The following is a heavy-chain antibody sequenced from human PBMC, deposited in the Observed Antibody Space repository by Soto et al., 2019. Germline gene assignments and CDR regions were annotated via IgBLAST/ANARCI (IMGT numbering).Heavy chain of an antibody. J-gene: IGHJ5*02. Sequence: ASVKVSCKASGYTFTSYAMRWVRQAPGQRLEWMGWINAGNGNTKYSQKFQGRVTITRDTSASTAYMELSSLRSEDTAVYYCARDPRITISNWFDPWGQGTLVTVSS. V-gene: IGHV1-3*01. CDR3: ARDPRITISNWFDP. CDR1: GYTFTSYA. CDR2: INAGNGNT. D-gene: IGHD3-3*01.